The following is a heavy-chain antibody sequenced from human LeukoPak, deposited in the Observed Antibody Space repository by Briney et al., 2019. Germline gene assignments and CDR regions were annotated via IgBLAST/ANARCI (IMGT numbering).Heavy chain of an antibody. J-gene: IGHJ6*02. V-gene: IGHV1-46*01. CDR1: GYTFTSYY. CDR3: AKENTIFGVLRSDGVDV. Sequence: ASVKVSCKASGYTFTSYYMHWVRQAPGQGLEWMGIINPSGGSTSYAQKFQGRVTMTRDTSTSTVYMELSSLRSEDTAVYYCAKENTIFGVLRSDGVDVWGQGTTVTVSS. CDR2: INPSGGST. D-gene: IGHD3-3*01.